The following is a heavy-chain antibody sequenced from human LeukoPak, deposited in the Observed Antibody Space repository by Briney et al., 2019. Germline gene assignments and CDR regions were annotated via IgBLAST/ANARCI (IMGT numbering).Heavy chain of an antibody. Sequence: GGSLRLSCAASGFTFDDYAMHWVRQAPGKGLEWVSGISWNSGSIGYADSVKGRFTISRDNSKNTLYLQMNSLRAEDTAVYSCARVSFSSRWYYFDYWGQGTLVTVSS. V-gene: IGHV3-9*01. CDR1: GFTFDDYA. D-gene: IGHD6-13*01. J-gene: IGHJ4*02. CDR3: ARVSFSSRWYYFDY. CDR2: ISWNSGSI.